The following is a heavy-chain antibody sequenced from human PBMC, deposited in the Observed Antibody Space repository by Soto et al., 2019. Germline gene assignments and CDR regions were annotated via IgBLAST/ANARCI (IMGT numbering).Heavy chain of an antibody. CDR3: ARRTVTASFDY. J-gene: IGHJ4*02. V-gene: IGHV4-59*08. D-gene: IGHD4-4*01. CDR1: GGSISSYY. Sequence: ETLSLTCTVSGGSISSYYWSWIRQPPGKGLEWIGYIYYSGSTNYNPSLKSRVTISVDTSKNQFSLKLSSVTAADTAVYYCARRTVTASFDYWGQGTLVTVSS. CDR2: IYYSGST.